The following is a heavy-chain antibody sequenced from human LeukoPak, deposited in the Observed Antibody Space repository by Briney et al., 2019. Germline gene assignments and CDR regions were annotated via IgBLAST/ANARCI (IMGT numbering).Heavy chain of an antibody. D-gene: IGHD2-2*01. CDR1: GFTFSSYA. CDR2: ISYDGSNK. J-gene: IGHJ4*02. CDR3: ARPPPATAMPFDY. V-gene: IGHV3-30-3*01. Sequence: GGSLRLSCAGSGFTFSSYAMHWVRQAPGKGLEWVAVISYDGSNKYYADSVKGRFTISRDNSKNTLYLQMNSLRAEDTAVYYCARPPPATAMPFDYWGQGTLVTASS.